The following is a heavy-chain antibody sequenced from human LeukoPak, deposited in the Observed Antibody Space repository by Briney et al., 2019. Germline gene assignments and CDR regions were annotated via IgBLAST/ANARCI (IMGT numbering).Heavy chain of an antibody. CDR2: ISYDGSNK. V-gene: IGHV3-30-3*01. J-gene: IGHJ4*02. D-gene: IGHD6-13*01. CDR3: ARGPLGDSTMTPFDY. CDR1: GFTFSSYA. Sequence: GGSLRLSCAASGFTFSSYAMHWVRQAPGKGLEWVAVISYDGSNKYYADSVKGRFTISRDNSKNTLYLQMNSLRAEDTAVYYCARGPLGDSTMTPFDYWGQGTLVTVSS.